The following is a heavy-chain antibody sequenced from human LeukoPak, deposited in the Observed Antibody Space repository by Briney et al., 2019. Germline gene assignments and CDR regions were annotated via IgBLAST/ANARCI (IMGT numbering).Heavy chain of an antibody. D-gene: IGHD2-15*01. Sequence: GSLRLSCAASGFTFSGHNMNWVRQAPGKGLEWIGYIYYSGSTNYNPSLKSRVTISVDTSKNQFSLKLSSVTAADTAVYYCARHGVVVVAALYYFDYWGQGTLVTVSS. CDR1: GFTFSGHN. CDR2: IYYSGST. CDR3: ARHGVVVVAALYYFDY. J-gene: IGHJ4*02. V-gene: IGHV4-59*08.